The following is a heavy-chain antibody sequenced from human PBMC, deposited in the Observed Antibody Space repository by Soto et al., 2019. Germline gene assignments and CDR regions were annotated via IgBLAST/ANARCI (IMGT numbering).Heavy chain of an antibody. Sequence: EVQLLESGGGLVQPGGSLRLSCAASGFTFSSYAMSWVRQAPGKALEWVSAISGSGGSTYYADSVKGRFTISRDNSKNTLYLQMNSLRAEDTAVYYCADEFLTGVRSSSGYQHFDIWGQGTMVTVSS. CDR2: ISGSGGST. CDR3: ADEFLTGVRSSSGYQHFDI. J-gene: IGHJ3*02. D-gene: IGHD3-22*01. CDR1: GFTFSSYA. V-gene: IGHV3-23*01.